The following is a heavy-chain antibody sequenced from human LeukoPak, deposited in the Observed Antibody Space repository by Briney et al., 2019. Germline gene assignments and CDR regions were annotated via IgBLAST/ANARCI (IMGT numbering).Heavy chain of an antibody. CDR3: ARSGRRGIMDA. CDR2: IYYSGST. Sequence: PSETLSLTCTVSGGSISSGGYYWSWIRQHPGKGLEWIGYIYYSGSTYYNPSLKSRVTISVDTSKNQFSLKLSSVTAADTAVYYCARSGRRGIMDAWGQGTTVTVSS. V-gene: IGHV4-31*03. J-gene: IGHJ6*02. D-gene: IGHD2-15*01. CDR1: GGSISSGGYY.